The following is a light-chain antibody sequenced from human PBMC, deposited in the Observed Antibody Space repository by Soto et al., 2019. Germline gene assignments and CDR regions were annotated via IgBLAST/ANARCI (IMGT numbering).Light chain of an antibody. Sequence: EVVLTQSPGTLSLSPGDRVTLSCRASQSFSSYYLAWYQQKPGQAPRLLIYGASSRAPGTPDRFSGSGSGTDFSLTISRLEPEDFAIYYCQQRSNWPLTFGGGTRLEIK. CDR3: QQRSNWPLT. V-gene: IGKV3D-20*02. CDR2: GAS. J-gene: IGKJ5*01. CDR1: QSFSSYY.